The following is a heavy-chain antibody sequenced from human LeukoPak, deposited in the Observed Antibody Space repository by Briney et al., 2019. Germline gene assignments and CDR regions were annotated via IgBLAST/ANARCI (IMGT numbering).Heavy chain of an antibody. D-gene: IGHD1-26*01. V-gene: IGHV3-30*14. CDR2: ISFGGSNK. CDR1: EFTFSSYT. Sequence: QPGGSLRLSCAASEFTFSSYTMHWVRQAPGKRLEWVALISFGGSNKYYADSVKGRFTISRDNSKNTLYLQMNSLRAEDTAVYYCARFHPLSGSYLDYWGQGTLVTVSS. CDR3: ARFHPLSGSYLDY. J-gene: IGHJ4*02.